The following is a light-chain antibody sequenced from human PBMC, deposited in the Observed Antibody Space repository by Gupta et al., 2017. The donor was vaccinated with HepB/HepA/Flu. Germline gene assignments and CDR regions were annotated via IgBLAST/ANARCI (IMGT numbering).Light chain of an antibody. J-gene: IGKJ3*01. V-gene: IGKV1-39*01. Sequence: DIQLTQSPSSLYASVGDRVTITCRASQSIRGYLNWYQQKPGQAPNLLIYSASSLQSGVTPRFSGGGSGTDFTLTISGRQPEDFGAYYCQQNYRAPPFTFGPGTKVDIK. CDR2: SAS. CDR3: QQNYRAPPFT. CDR1: QSIRGY.